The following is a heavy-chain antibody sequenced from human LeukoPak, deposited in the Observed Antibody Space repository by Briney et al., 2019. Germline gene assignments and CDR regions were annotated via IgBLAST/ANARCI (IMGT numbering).Heavy chain of an antibody. Sequence: GGSLRLSCAASGFTVSSNYMSWVRQAPGKGLEWVSVIYSGGSTYYADSVKGGFTISRDNSKNTLYLQMNSLRAEDTAVYYCARRGRSSGYYPSFDYWGQGTLVTVSS. D-gene: IGHD3-22*01. CDR1: GFTVSSNY. CDR3: ARRGRSSGYYPSFDY. J-gene: IGHJ4*02. CDR2: IYSGGST. V-gene: IGHV3-66*01.